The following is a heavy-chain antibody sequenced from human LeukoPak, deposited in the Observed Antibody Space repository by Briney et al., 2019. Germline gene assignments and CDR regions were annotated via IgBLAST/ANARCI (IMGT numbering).Heavy chain of an antibody. CDR3: ARVMVRGRGWFDP. Sequence: SGPGLVKPSETLSLTCTVSGGSISSYYWSWIRQPPGKGLEWIGYIYYSGSTNYNPSLKSRVTISVDTSKNQFSLKLSSVTAADTAVYYCARVMVRGRGWFDPWGQGTLVTVSS. D-gene: IGHD3-10*01. CDR1: GGSISSYY. CDR2: IYYSGST. J-gene: IGHJ5*02. V-gene: IGHV4-59*01.